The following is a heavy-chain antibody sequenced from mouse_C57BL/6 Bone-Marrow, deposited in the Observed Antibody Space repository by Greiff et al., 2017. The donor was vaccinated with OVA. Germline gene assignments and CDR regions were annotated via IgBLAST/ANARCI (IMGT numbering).Heavy chain of an antibody. J-gene: IGHJ4*01. Sequence: EVKVEESGAELVRPGASVKLSCTASGFNIKDDYMHWVKQRPEQGLEWIGWIDPENGDTEYASKFQGKATITADTSSNTAYLQLSSLTSEDTAVYYCTTPRSGPAMDYWGQGTSVTVSS. CDR1: GFNIKDDY. D-gene: IGHD3-2*02. CDR2: IDPENGDT. V-gene: IGHV14-4*01. CDR3: TTPRSGPAMDY.